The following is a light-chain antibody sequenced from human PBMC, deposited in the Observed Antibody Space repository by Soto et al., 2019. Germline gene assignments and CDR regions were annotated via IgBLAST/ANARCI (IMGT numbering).Light chain of an antibody. CDR2: DVS. J-gene: IGLJ1*01. CDR3: SSYTTISTHV. CDR1: ISDVGGYDY. V-gene: IGLV2-14*01. Sequence: QSVLTQPASASGSPGQSVTISCTGTISDVGGYDYVSWYQQHPGKAPKLMIYDVSNRPSGVSNRFSGSKSGNTASLTISGLQADDEADYYCSSYTTISTHVFGTVTKVTVL.